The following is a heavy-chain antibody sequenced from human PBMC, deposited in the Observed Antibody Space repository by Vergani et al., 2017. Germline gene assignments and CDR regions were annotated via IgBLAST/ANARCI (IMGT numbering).Heavy chain of an antibody. CDR2: ISAYNGNT. CDR1: GYTFTSYG. CDR3: ARDPESFGGSNWFDP. V-gene: IGHV1-18*01. D-gene: IGHD3-16*01. J-gene: IGHJ5*02. Sequence: QVQLVQSGAEVKKPGASVKVSCKASGYTFTSYGISWVRQAPGQGLEWMGWISAYNGNTNYAQKLQGRVTMTTDTSTSTTYMELRSMRSDDTAVYYCARDPESFGGSNWFDPWGQGTLVTVSS.